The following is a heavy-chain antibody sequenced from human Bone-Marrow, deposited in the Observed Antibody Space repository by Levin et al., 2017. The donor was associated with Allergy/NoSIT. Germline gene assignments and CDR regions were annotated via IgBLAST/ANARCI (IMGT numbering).Heavy chain of an antibody. D-gene: IGHD2-2*01. CDR2: IWYDGSNK. J-gene: IGHJ3*02. CDR3: ARDSCSSTSCYQATGAFDI. Sequence: GESLKISCAASGFTFSSYGMHWVRQAPGKGLEWVAVIWYDGSNKYYADSVKGRFTISRDNSKNTLYLQMNSLRAEDTAVYYCARDSCSSTSCYQATGAFDIWGQGTMVTVSS. CDR1: GFTFSSYG. V-gene: IGHV3-33*01.